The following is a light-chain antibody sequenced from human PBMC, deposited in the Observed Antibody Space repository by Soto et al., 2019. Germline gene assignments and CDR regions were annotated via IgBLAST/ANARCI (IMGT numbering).Light chain of an antibody. CDR3: AAWDDSLNAYV. CDR1: SSNIGSKT. CDR2: SNN. V-gene: IGLV1-44*01. J-gene: IGLJ1*01. Sequence: QSVLTQPPSASSTPGQRVTISCSVSSSNIGSKTVNWYQQLPGTAPKLLIYSNNQRPSGVPDRLSGSKSGTSASLAISGLQSEDEADYYCAAWDDSLNAYVFGTGTKVTVL.